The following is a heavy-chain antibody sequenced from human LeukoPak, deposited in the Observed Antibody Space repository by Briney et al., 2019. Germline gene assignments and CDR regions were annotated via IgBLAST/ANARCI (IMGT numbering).Heavy chain of an antibody. V-gene: IGHV4-39*01. J-gene: IGHJ4*02. D-gene: IGHD1-26*01. Sequence: SETLSLPCSLCGGSISSSSYYWGWIRQPPGKGLEWIGGFYYSGRTYYNPSLKSRVTITVDTSKSQFSLKLSSVTAAGTAVYYCAIPYSGLLGAYHYFDYWGQGTLVTVSS. CDR1: GGSISSSSYY. CDR3: AIPYSGLLGAYHYFDY. CDR2: FYYSGRT.